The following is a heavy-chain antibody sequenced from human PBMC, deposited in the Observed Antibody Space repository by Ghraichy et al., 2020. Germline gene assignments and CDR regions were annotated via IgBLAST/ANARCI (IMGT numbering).Heavy chain of an antibody. CDR2: IYYSGST. CDR1: GDSISSGGYY. V-gene: IGHV4-31*03. CDR3: ARVGAVRGNYYYAMDV. J-gene: IGHJ6*02. Sequence: SETLSLTCTVSGDSISSGGYYWSWIRQHPRKGLEWIGYIYYSGSTYYNPSLKSRLIISVDTSKNQFSLNLNSVTAADTAVYYCARVGAVRGNYYYAMDVWGQGTTVTVSS. D-gene: IGHD3-10*01.